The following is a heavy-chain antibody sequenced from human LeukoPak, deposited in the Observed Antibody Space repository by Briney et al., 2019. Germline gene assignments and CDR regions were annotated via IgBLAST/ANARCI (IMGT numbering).Heavy chain of an antibody. CDR1: GYSISSGYY. D-gene: IGHD5-24*01. CDR3: AREGGYLQLRYFDY. Sequence: PSETLSLTCTVSGYSISSGYYWGWIRQPPGKGLEWIGSIYNSGSTYYNPSLKSRVTISVDTSKNQFSLRLISVTAADTAVYYCAREGGYLQLRYFDYWGQGTLVTVSS. V-gene: IGHV4-38-2*02. CDR2: IYNSGST. J-gene: IGHJ4*02.